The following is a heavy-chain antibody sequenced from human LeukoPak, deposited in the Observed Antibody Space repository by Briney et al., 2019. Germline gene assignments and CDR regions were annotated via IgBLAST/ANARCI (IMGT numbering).Heavy chain of an antibody. D-gene: IGHD3-3*01. Sequence: SETLSLTCTLSGGSICSGTFYWTWIRQYPGKGLEWIGYTHYSGSGYNNPSLKSRVTISVDTSKSQFSLKLNSVTAADTAVYFCASAILTASGFVWHFDLWGRGTLVTVSS. J-gene: IGHJ2*01. V-gene: IGHV4-31*03. CDR3: ASAILTASGFVWHFDL. CDR2: THYSGSG. CDR1: GGSICSGTFY.